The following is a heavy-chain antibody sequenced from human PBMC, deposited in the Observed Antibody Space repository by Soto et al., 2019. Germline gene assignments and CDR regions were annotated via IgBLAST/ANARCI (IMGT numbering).Heavy chain of an antibody. V-gene: IGHV3-7*03. CDR3: ARYFRGSGRYFFDY. D-gene: IGHD6-19*01. CDR1: GFTFISSF. CDR2: INQGGGGT. J-gene: IGHJ4*02. Sequence: GGSLRLSCVASGFTFISSFMGWVRQAPGKGLEWVANINQGGGGTYYVDSVEGRFTISRDNAKDSLYLQMNSLGGEDTAVYYCARYFRGSGRYFFDYWGQGTMVTVSS.